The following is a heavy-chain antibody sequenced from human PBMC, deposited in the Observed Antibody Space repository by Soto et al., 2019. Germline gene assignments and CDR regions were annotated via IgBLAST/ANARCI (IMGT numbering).Heavy chain of an antibody. CDR2: MSPQNGNT. J-gene: IGHJ6*02. D-gene: IGHD1-1*01. Sequence: QVQLVQSGAEVKKPGASVKVSCKASGYTFATYDINWVRQATRQGLEWMGWMSPQNGNTGYAQKFQGRVTMTRDTSTSTAYMELSSLTSEDTAVYYCARGVDAGMDVWGQGIMVTVSS. CDR3: ARGVDAGMDV. CDR1: GYTFATYD. V-gene: IGHV1-8*01.